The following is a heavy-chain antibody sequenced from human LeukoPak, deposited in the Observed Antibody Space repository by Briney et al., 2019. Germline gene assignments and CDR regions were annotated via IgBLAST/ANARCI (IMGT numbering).Heavy chain of an antibody. V-gene: IGHV4-39*07. CDR1: GGSISSSSYY. D-gene: IGHD6-19*01. CDR3: ARDPVAGPFWIGY. Sequence: PSETLSLTCTVSGGSISSSSYYWGWIRQPPGKGLEWIGSIYYSGSTYYNPSLKSRVTISVDTSKNQFSLKLSSVTAADTAVYYCARDPVAGPFWIGYWGQGTLVTVSS. J-gene: IGHJ4*02. CDR2: IYYSGST.